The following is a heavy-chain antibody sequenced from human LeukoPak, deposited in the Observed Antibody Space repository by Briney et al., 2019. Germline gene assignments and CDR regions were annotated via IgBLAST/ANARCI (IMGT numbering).Heavy chain of an antibody. Sequence: QPGGSLRLSCAASGFTFNSYEMNWVRQTPGKGLEWVSYISSSGSTIYYADSVKGRFTISRDNAKNSLYLQMNSLRAEDTAVYYCASWNYEYSSGWYYLDYWGQGTLVTVSS. J-gene: IGHJ4*02. CDR1: GFTFNSYE. D-gene: IGHD6-19*01. CDR3: ASWNYEYSSGWYYLDY. CDR2: ISSSGSTI. V-gene: IGHV3-48*03.